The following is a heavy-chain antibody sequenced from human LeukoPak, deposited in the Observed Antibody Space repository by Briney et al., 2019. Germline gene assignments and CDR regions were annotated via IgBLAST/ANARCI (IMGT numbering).Heavy chain of an antibody. CDR2: ISYDGSNE. D-gene: IGHD1-26*01. V-gene: IGHV3-30*04. CDR1: GFTFSSYV. J-gene: IGHJ3*02. Sequence: GGSLRLSCAASGFTFSSYVMHWVRQAPGKGLEWVAIISYDGSNEYYADSVKGRFTISRDNSKNTLYLQMNSLRAADTAVYYCARGGSYLSAFDIWGQGTMVTVSS. CDR3: ARGGSYLSAFDI.